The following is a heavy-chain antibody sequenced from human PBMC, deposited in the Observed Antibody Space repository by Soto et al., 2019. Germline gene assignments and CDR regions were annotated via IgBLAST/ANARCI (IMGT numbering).Heavy chain of an antibody. CDR1: GGTFSSYS. D-gene: IGHD3-22*01. CDR3: ACDYYDSSGYYNFDY. J-gene: IGHJ4*02. V-gene: IGHV1-69*02. Sequence: QVQLVQSGAEVKKPGSSVKVSCKASGGTFSSYSINWVRQAPGQGLEWMGRIIPILGIANYAQKFQGRVTITADKSTTTAYMELSRLRSEDTAVYYCACDYYDSSGYYNFDYWGQGTLVTVSS. CDR2: IIPILGIA.